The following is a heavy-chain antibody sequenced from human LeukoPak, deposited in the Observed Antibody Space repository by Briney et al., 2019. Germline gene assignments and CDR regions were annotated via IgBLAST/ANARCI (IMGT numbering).Heavy chain of an antibody. CDR3: ARDLNSSGPL. CDR1: GGSISSGGYS. V-gene: IGHV4-30-2*01. CDR2: IYHSGST. Sequence: SETLSLTCAVSGGSISSGGYSWRWIRQPPGKGLEWIGYIYHSGSTYYNPSLKSRVTISVDRSKNQFSLKLSSVTAADTAVYYCARDLNSSGPLWGQGTLVTVSS. J-gene: IGHJ4*02. D-gene: IGHD3-22*01.